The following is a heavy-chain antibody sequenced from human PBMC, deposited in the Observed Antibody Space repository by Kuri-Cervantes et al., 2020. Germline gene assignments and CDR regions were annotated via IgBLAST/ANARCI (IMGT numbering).Heavy chain of an antibody. CDR2: INSDGISA. CDR3: ARSGSSWRRGDAFDI. Sequence: GGSLRLSCAASGFTFSIYWMHWVRQAPGKGLVWVSRINSDGISAYYADSVKGRFTISRDNAKNSLYLQMNSLRVEDTAVYYCARSGSSWRRGDAFDIWGQGTMVTVSS. D-gene: IGHD6-13*01. CDR1: GFTFSIYW. J-gene: IGHJ3*02. V-gene: IGHV3-74*01.